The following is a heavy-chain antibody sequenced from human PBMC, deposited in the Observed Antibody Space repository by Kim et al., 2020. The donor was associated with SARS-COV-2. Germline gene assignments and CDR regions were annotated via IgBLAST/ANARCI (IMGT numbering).Heavy chain of an antibody. V-gene: IGHV3-21*01. Sequence: DSVKGRFSISRDNAKNSRYLQMNSLRAEDTAVYYCARGAGIVVVPAAPDYWGQGTLVTVSS. J-gene: IGHJ4*02. CDR3: ARGAGIVVVPAAPDY. D-gene: IGHD2-2*01.